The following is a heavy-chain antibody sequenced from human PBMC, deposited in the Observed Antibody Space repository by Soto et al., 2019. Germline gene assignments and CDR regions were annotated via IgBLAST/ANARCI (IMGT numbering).Heavy chain of an antibody. V-gene: IGHV3-74*01. CDR3: ASSLPRRGYSYGGDSFDT. J-gene: IGHJ3*02. CDR2: INSDGSST. Sequence: GGSLRLSCAASGFTFSSYWMHWVRQAPGKGLVWVSRINSDGSSTSYADSVKGRFTISRDNAKNTLYLQMNSLRAEDTAVYYCASSLPRRGYSYGGDSFDTWGQGTMVTVSS. D-gene: IGHD5-18*01. CDR1: GFTFSSYW.